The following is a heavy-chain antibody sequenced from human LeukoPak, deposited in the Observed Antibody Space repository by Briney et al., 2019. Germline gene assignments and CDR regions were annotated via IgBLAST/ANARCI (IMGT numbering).Heavy chain of an antibody. D-gene: IGHD4-17*01. CDR2: INPNSGGT. V-gene: IGHV1-2*04. CDR3: ARFDYGVAFDI. Sequence: ASVKVSCKASGYTFTGYYMHWVRQAPGQGLEWMGWINPNSGGTNYAQKFQGWVTMTRDMSISTAYMELSRLRSDDTAVYYCARFDYGVAFDIWGQGTMVTVSS. CDR1: GYTFTGYY. J-gene: IGHJ3*02.